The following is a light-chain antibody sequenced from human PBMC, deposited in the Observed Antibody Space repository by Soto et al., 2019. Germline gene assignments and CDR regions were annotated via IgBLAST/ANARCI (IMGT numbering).Light chain of an antibody. CDR2: DVS. V-gene: IGLV2-14*01. CDR3: SSYTSSSTPV. J-gene: IGLJ1*01. Sequence: QSVLTQPASVSGSPGQSITISCTGTSSDVGGYNYVSWYQQHPGKASKLMIYDVSNRPSGFSNRFSGSKSGNTASRTIFGLQAEDEADYYCSSYTSSSTPVFGTGTKVTVL. CDR1: SSDVGGYNY.